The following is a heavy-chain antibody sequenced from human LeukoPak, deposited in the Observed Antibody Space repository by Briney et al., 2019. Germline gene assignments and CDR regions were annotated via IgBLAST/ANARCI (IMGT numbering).Heavy chain of an antibody. J-gene: IGHJ4*02. CDR1: GFTFSSYG. CDR3: ARTYYGDSPPDY. D-gene: IGHD4-17*01. Sequence: GGSLRLSCAASGFTFSSYGMHWVRQAPGKGLEWVAVISYDGSNKYYADSVKGRFTISRDNAKNSLYLQMNSLRAEDTALYHCARTYYGDSPPDYWGQGTLVTVSS. CDR2: ISYDGSNK. V-gene: IGHV3-30*03.